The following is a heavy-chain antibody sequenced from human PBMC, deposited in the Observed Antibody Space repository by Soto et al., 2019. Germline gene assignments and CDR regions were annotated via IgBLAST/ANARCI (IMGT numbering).Heavy chain of an antibody. Sequence: QVQLQESGPGLVKPSGTLSLTCAVSGGSISNSNWWSWVRQPPGKGLEWIGEIYHSENTKYNPSLKXRXTXSXXKSKNQFFLKLSSVTAADTAVYFCASLGPYNWFAPWGQGTLVTVSS. J-gene: IGHJ5*02. CDR1: GGSISNSNW. CDR3: ASLGPYNWFAP. CDR2: IYHSENT. V-gene: IGHV4-4*02.